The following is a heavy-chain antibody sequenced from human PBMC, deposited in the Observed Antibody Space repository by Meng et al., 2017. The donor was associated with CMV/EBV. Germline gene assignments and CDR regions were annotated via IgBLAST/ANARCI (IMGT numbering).Heavy chain of an antibody. CDR1: GFTFSSYS. CDR2: ISSSRSYI. CDR3: AKLVEGTMVRGVIISYKPQYFDY. J-gene: IGHJ4*02. Sequence: GESLKISCAASGFTFSSYSMNWVRQAPGKGLEWVSAISSSRSYIYYGGSVKGRFTSFRDNAKNSLYLQMNSLRAEDTAVYYCAKLVEGTMVRGVIISYKPQYFDYWGQGTLVTVSS. D-gene: IGHD3-10*01. V-gene: IGHV3-21*04.